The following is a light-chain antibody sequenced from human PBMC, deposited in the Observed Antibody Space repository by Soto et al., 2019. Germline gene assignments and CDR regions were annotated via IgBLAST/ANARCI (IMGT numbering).Light chain of an antibody. Sequence: DIQMTQSPSSLSAYVGDRVTITCRASQSISSYLSWYQQKPGTAPKLLIYAASSLQFGVPSRFSGSGSGTDFTLTISSLQPEDFATYYCQQSYITPLTFGGGTKVEIK. J-gene: IGKJ4*01. CDR2: AAS. CDR1: QSISSY. CDR3: QQSYITPLT. V-gene: IGKV1-39*01.